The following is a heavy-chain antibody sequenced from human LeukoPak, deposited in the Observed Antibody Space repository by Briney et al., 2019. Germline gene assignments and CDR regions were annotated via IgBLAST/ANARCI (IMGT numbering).Heavy chain of an antibody. J-gene: IGHJ4*02. CDR3: ARVTKAYSSGWYLGY. V-gene: IGHV4-59*01. CDR1: GDSFSYFY. Sequence: PSETLSLTCSASGDSFSYFYWSWIRQPPGKGLEWIGYISYGVSAYYNPSLRSRVTISIDTSKNQFSLKLNSVTAADTAVYYSARVTKAYSSGWYLGYWGQGALVTVSS. D-gene: IGHD6-19*01. CDR2: ISYGVSA.